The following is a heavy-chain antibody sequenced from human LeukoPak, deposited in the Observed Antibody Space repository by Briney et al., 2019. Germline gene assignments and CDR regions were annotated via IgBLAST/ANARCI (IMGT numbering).Heavy chain of an antibody. CDR2: ISDSSAM. V-gene: IGHV3-48*01. Sequence: GGSLRLSCAASGFTFSTYSMKWVRQAPGKGLEWVSYISDSSAMYYADSVRGRFTISRENDKNSLFLQMNSLRAEDTAVYCCARDGGYSGYDADCWGQGTLVTVSS. J-gene: IGHJ4*02. CDR3: ARDGGYSGYDADC. D-gene: IGHD5-12*01. CDR1: GFTFSTYS.